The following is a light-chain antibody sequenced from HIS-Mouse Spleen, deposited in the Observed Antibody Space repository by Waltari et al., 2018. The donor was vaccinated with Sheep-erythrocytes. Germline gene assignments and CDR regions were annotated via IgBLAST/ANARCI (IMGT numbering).Light chain of an antibody. CDR2: RAS. V-gene: IGKV1-5*03. CDR1: QSISSW. Sequence: DIQMTQSPSTLSASVGDRVTITCLASQSISSWLAWYQQKPGKDPKLLIYRASSLESGVPSRFSGSGSVTEFTLTISSLQPDDFATYYCQQYNSYSWTFGQGTKVELK. CDR3: QQYNSYSWT. J-gene: IGKJ1*01.